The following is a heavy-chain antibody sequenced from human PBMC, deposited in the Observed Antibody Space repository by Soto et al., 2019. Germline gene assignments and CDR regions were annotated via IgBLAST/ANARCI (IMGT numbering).Heavy chain of an antibody. CDR3: ARESGGATATLDYYCFYMDV. CDR2: INPNGGVT. Sequence: QVQLVQSGAEVRKPGASVTVSCRSSGDSFNDYYIHWVRQAPGQGFEWMGWINPNGGVTKYAKKFRGWVSMTRDTSIRTGYMQLSRLRSDDTAVYYCARESGGATATLDYYCFYMDVWGTGTTVTVSS. CDR1: GDSFNDYY. V-gene: IGHV1-2*04. D-gene: IGHD5-12*01. J-gene: IGHJ6*03.